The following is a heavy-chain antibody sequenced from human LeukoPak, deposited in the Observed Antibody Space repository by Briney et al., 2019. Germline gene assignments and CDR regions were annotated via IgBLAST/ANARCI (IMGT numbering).Heavy chain of an antibody. D-gene: IGHD3-9*01. Sequence: GASVKVSCKASGYTFTSYDINWVRQATGQGLEWMGWMNPNSGNTGYAQKFQGRVTITRNTSISTAYMELSSLRSEDTAVYYCARGYDNILTGHYGGKYDPWGQGTLVTVSS. CDR2: MNPNSGNT. CDR3: ARGYDNILTGHYGGKYDP. CDR1: GYTFTSYD. J-gene: IGHJ5*02. V-gene: IGHV1-8*03.